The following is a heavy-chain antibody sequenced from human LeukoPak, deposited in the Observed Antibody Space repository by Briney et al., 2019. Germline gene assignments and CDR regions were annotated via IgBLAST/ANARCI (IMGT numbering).Heavy chain of an antibody. V-gene: IGHV3-21*04. CDR1: GFTFSSYS. CDR3: AKAASSSWPSYYYGMDV. J-gene: IGHJ6*02. Sequence: GGSLRLSCAASGFTFSSYSMNWVRQAPGKGLEWVSSISSSSSYIYYADSVKGRFTISKDNSKNTVYLQMSSLGVDDTAVYYCAKAASSSWPSYYYGMDVWGQGTTVTVSS. CDR2: ISSSSSYI. D-gene: IGHD6-13*01.